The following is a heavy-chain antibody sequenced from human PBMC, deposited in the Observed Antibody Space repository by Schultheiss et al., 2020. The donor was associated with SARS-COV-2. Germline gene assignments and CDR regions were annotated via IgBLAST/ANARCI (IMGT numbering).Heavy chain of an antibody. D-gene: IGHD5-12*01. CDR1: GFTFSNYA. J-gene: IGHJ4*02. CDR3: ARDGVGYDYGQYFDY. V-gene: IGHV3-23*01. Sequence: GGSLRLSCAASGFTFSNYAMSWVRQAPGKGLEWVSTISGSGGTTYYGDSVKGRVTISRDNSKNTLYLQMNSLRAEDTAVYYCARDGVGYDYGQYFDYWGQGTLVTVSS. CDR2: ISGSGGTT.